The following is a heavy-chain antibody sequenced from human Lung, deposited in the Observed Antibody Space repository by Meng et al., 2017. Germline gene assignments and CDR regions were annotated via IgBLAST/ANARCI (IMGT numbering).Heavy chain of an antibody. Sequence: QVQLVQSGAEVKQPGAPVKVSCKPSGYNFPDYYIHWVRRAPGQGLEWMGRIDPKTGDTHYALKFQGRVTMTGDTSISTAYMELSGLRSDDTAMYYCARDEDISAAGKLFGDYWGHGTLVTASS. V-gene: IGHV1-2*06. CDR3: ARDEDISAAGKLFGDY. J-gene: IGHJ4*01. D-gene: IGHD6-13*01. CDR2: IDPKTGDT. CDR1: GYNFPDYY.